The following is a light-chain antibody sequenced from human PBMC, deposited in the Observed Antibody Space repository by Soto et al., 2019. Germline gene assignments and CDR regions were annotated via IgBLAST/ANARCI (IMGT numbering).Light chain of an antibody. CDR2: DVA. V-gene: IGLV2-11*01. Sequence: QSALTQPRSVSGSPGQSVIISCTGTNSDVGGYKYVSWYQQHPGKAPKLMIYDVAQRPSGVPDRFSGSKSGNTASLAISGLQAEDEADYYCCPYAGRYTYVLFGGGTKVTVL. CDR3: CPYAGRYTYVL. J-gene: IGLJ2*01. CDR1: NSDVGGYKY.